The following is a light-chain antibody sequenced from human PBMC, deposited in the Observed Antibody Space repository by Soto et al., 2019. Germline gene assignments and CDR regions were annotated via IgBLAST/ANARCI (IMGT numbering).Light chain of an antibody. CDR1: QSISSY. CDR3: QQSYSTLRYT. V-gene: IGKV1-39*01. Sequence: DIQTTQSPSSLSASVGDRVTITCRASQSISSYLNWYQQKPGKAPKLLIYAASSLQSGVPSRFSGSGSGTDFTLTISSLQPEDFATYYCQQSYSTLRYTFGQGTKLEIK. CDR2: AAS. J-gene: IGKJ2*01.